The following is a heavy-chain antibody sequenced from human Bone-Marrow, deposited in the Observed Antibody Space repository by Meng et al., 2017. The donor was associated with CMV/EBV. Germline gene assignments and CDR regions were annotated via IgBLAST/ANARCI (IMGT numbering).Heavy chain of an antibody. D-gene: IGHD3-22*01. CDR2: IIPIFGTA. CDR1: GYTFTSYD. Sequence: SVKVSCKASGYTFTSYDISWVRQAPGQGLEWMGGIIPIFGTANYAQKFQGRVTITTDESTSTAYMELSSLRSEDTAVYYCARDRGYYDSSGYPHNGHAFDIWGQGTMVTVSS. CDR3: ARDRGYYDSSGYPHNGHAFDI. J-gene: IGHJ3*02. V-gene: IGHV1-69*05.